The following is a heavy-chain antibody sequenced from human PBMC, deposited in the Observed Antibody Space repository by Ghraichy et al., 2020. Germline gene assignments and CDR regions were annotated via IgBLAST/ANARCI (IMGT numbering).Heavy chain of an antibody. CDR1: GYTFTNYD. D-gene: IGHD3-10*01. J-gene: IGHJ6*02. CDR2: MNPNSGNT. Sequence: ASVKVSCKASGYTFTNYDINRVRQATGQGLEWMGWMNPNSGNTGYAQKFQGRVTMTRNTSISTAYMELSSLRSEDTAVYYCARGSTMVRGVSPSGYYGMDVWGQGTTVTVSS. V-gene: IGHV1-8*01. CDR3: ARGSTMVRGVSPSGYYGMDV.